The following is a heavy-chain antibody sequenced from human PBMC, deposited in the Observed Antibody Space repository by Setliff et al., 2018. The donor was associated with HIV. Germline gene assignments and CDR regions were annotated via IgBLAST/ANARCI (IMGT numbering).Heavy chain of an antibody. CDR2: IYYSGST. CDR3: ARGAMVRGVWYFDL. J-gene: IGHJ2*01. Sequence: SETLSLTCTVSGGSITSGSYYWGWIRQPPGKGLEWIGSIYYSGSTYYNPSLKSRVTMSVDTSKNQFSLKLSSVTAADTAVYYCARGAMVRGVWYFDLWGRGTLVTVSS. V-gene: IGHV4-39*07. CDR1: GGSITSGSYY. D-gene: IGHD3-10*01.